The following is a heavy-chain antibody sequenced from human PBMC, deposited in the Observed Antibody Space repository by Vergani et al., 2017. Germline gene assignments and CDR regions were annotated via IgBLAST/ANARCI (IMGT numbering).Heavy chain of an antibody. CDR3: ARVKQDIVVVPAADNWFDP. CDR1: GGSVSSGSYY. CDR2: IYYSGST. Sequence: QVQLQESGPGLVKPSETLSLTFTVSGGSVSSGSYYLSWIRQPAGKGLEWIGYIYYSGSTNNNPSLKSRVTISGDTSKNQFSLKLSSVTAADTGVYYCARVKQDIVVVPAADNWFDPWGQGTLVTVSS. V-gene: IGHV4-61*10. D-gene: IGHD2-2*01. J-gene: IGHJ5*02.